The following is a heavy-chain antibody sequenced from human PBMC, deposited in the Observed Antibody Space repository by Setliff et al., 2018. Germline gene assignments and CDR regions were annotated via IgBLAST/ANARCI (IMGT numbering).Heavy chain of an antibody. Sequence: PSETLSLTCTVSGGSISSYYWSWIRKPPGKGLEWIGYIYYSGNSNYDTNYNPTLKSRVTISVDTSKNQFSLKLSSVTAADTAVYYCARDRQWLVHGYYYYGMDVWGQGTTVTVSS. D-gene: IGHD6-19*01. CDR1: GGSISSYY. J-gene: IGHJ6*02. CDR2: IYYSGNSNYDT. CDR3: ARDRQWLVHGYYYYGMDV. V-gene: IGHV4-59*12.